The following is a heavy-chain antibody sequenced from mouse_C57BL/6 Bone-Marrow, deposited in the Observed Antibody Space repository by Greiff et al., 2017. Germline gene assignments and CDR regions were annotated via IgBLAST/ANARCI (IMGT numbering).Heavy chain of an antibody. V-gene: IGHV1-19*01. CDR2: INPYNGCT. CDR3: ARRSPYYFDY. J-gene: IGHJ2*01. CDR1: GYTFTDYY. Sequence: EVKLQQSGPVLVKPGASVKMSCKASGYTFTDYYMNWVKQSHGKSLEWIGVINPYNGCTSYNQKFKGKATLTVDKSSSTAYMELNSLTSEDSAVYYCARRSPYYFDYWGQGTTLTVSS.